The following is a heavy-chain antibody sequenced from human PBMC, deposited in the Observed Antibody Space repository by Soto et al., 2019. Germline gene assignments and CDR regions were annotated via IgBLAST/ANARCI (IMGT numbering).Heavy chain of an antibody. J-gene: IGHJ6*02. V-gene: IGHV3-23*01. CDR3: AGSGRSIYYYYGMDV. CDR1: GFTFSAYA. D-gene: IGHD3-10*01. Sequence: EVPLLESGGGLVQPGGSLRLSCAASGFTFSAYAMTWVRQAPGKGLEWVSAISGSGDTIYYADYVKGRFTISRDSSKRTLYLQMNSLRAEDTAVYYCAGSGRSIYYYYGMDVWGQGTTVTVSS. CDR2: ISGSGDTI.